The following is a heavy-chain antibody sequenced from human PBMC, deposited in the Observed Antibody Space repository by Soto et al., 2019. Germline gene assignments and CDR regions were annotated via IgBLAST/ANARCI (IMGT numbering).Heavy chain of an antibody. Sequence: ASVKVSCKASGYTFTSYGISWVRQAPGQGLEWMGWISAYNGNTNYAQKLQGRVTMTTDTSTSTAYMELRSLRSDDTAVYYCASKAEGYYDFWSGYYTSDYYYGMDVWGQGTTVTVSS. CDR2: ISAYNGNT. CDR1: GYTFTSYG. J-gene: IGHJ6*02. D-gene: IGHD3-3*01. CDR3: ASKAEGYYDFWSGYYTSDYYYGMDV. V-gene: IGHV1-18*04.